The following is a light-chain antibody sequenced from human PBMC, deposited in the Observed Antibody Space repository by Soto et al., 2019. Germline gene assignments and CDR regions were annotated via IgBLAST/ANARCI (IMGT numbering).Light chain of an antibody. V-gene: IGKV3-20*01. CDR3: QQYGRSPRT. J-gene: IGKJ1*01. CDR2: DAS. Sequence: EIVLTQSPGTLSLSPVERATLSCSASKGVRSSYLAWYQQKPGQAPRPLFYDASSRATGIPDRFSGSGSGTDFTLTISRLEPEDFAVYYCQQYGRSPRTFGQGTKVEIK. CDR1: KGVRSSY.